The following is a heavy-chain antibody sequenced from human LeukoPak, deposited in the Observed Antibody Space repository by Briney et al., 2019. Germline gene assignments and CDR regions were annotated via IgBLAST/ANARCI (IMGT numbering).Heavy chain of an antibody. D-gene: IGHD1-26*01. CDR3: ARHLSGDYFDY. J-gene: IGHJ4*02. CDR1: GYTFTTYW. V-gene: IGHV5-51*01. CDR2: IYPGDSDT. Sequence: GESLKISCKGSGYTFTTYWIAWVRQMPGKGLEWMGIIYPGDSDTRYSPSFQGQVTISADKSISTAYLQWGSLKASDTAMYYCARHLSGDYFDYWGQGTLVTVSS.